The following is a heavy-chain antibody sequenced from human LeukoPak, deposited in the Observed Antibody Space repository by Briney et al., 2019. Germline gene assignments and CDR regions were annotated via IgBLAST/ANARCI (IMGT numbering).Heavy chain of an antibody. Sequence: GGSLRLSCAASGFTFSSYAMSWVRQAPGKGLEWVSVISGSGGSTYYADSVKGRFTISRDNSKNTLYLQMNSLRAEDTAVYYCAKSHGPHYYYYYMDVWGKGTTVTVSS. J-gene: IGHJ6*03. CDR2: ISGSGGST. V-gene: IGHV3-23*01. D-gene: IGHD5-24*01. CDR1: GFTFSSYA. CDR3: AKSHGPHYYYYYMDV.